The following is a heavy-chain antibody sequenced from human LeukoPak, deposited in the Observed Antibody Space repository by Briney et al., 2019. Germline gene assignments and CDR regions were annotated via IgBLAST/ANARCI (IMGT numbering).Heavy chain of an antibody. CDR1: GFTVSNNY. CDR3: ARDSSGPLY. Sequence: GGSLRLSCAASGFTVSNNYMSWVRQAPGKGLEWVSVIYSSGGTYYADSVKGRFTISRDNSKNTLYLQMNSLSAEDTAIYYCARDSSGPLYWGQGTLVTVSS. V-gene: IGHV3-66*01. D-gene: IGHD6-19*01. CDR2: IYSSGGT. J-gene: IGHJ4*02.